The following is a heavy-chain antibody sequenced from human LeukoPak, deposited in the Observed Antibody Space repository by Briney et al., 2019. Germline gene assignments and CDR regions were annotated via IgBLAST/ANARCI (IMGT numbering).Heavy chain of an antibody. CDR3: AKQDIRSSAWYD. CDR1: GFPFSSYA. J-gene: IGHJ4*02. Sequence: QPGGSLRLSCAASGFPFSSYAMSWVRQAPGQGLEWVSAISDSGGSTYYADSVKGRFTISRDNSKNTLYLQTNSLRAEDTAVYYCAKQDIRSSAWYDWGQGTLVTVSS. D-gene: IGHD6-19*01. V-gene: IGHV3-23*01. CDR2: ISDSGGST.